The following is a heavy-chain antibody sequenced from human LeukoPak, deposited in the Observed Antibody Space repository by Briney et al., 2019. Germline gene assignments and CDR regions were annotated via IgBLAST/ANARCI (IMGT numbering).Heavy chain of an antibody. J-gene: IGHJ6*02. CDR2: INPNSGGT. V-gene: IGHV1-2*02. CDR3: ARDFLGRINGGANYFGMGV. Sequence: GASVKVSCKASGYTFTGYYMHWVRQAPGQGLEWMGWINPNSGGTNYAQKFQGRVTMTRDTSINTAYMDLSSLRSDDTAVYYCARDFLGRINGGANYFGMGVWGQGTTVIVSS. D-gene: IGHD4/OR15-4a*01. CDR1: GYTFTGYY.